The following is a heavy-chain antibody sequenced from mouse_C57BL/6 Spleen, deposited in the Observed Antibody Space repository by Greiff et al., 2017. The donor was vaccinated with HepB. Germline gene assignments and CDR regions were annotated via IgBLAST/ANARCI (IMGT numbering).Heavy chain of an antibody. D-gene: IGHD2-4*01. V-gene: IGHV1-15*01. Sequence: VKLMESGAELVRPGASVTLSCKASGYTFTDYEMHWVKQTPVHGLEWIGAIDPETGGTAYNQKFKGKAILTADKSSSTAYMELRSLTSEDSAVYYCTVLYDYDDFAYWGQGTLVTVSA. CDR1: GYTFTDYE. CDR2: IDPETGGT. J-gene: IGHJ3*01. CDR3: TVLYDYDDFAY.